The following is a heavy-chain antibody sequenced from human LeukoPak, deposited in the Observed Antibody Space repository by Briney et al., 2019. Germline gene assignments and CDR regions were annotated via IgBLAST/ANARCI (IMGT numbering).Heavy chain of an antibody. J-gene: IGHJ4*02. CDR2: IYSGGST. V-gene: IGHV3-66*01. CDR3: AGESPTYYYDSSGYSDY. CDR1: GFTVSSNY. D-gene: IGHD3-22*01. Sequence: GGSLRLSCAASGFTVSSNYMSWVRQAPGKGLEWVSVIYSGGSTYYADSVKGRFTISRDNSKNTLYLQMNSLRAEDTAVYYCAGESPTYYYDSSGYSDYWGQGTLVTVSS.